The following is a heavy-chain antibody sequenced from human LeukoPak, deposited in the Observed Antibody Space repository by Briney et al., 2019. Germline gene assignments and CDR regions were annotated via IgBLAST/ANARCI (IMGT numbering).Heavy chain of an antibody. Sequence: GASVKVSCKASGYTFTSYDINWVRQATGQGLEWMGWMNPNSGNTGYAQKFQGRVTITRNTSIFTAYMELTSLTSEDTAVYYCARKGPAAYNYYYMDVWGKGTTFTVSS. D-gene: IGHD2-2*01. J-gene: IGHJ6*03. CDR2: MNPNSGNT. V-gene: IGHV1-8*03. CDR3: ARKGPAAYNYYYMDV. CDR1: GYTFTSYD.